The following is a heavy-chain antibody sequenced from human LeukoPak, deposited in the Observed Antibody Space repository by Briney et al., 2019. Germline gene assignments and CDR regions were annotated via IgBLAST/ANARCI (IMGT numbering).Heavy chain of an antibody. Sequence: SETLSLTCDVSGGSIDSTNWWNWVRQPPGKGLEWIGEIHHDGRINYNPSLKSRVTLSVDKSKNQFSLRLNSVTAADTAMYYCARAERTRTIVLMEYGPFDYWGQGTLVTVSS. CDR1: GGSIDSTNW. D-gene: IGHD2-8*01. V-gene: IGHV4/OR15-8*01. CDR2: IHHDGRI. CDR3: ARAERTRTIVLMEYGPFDY. J-gene: IGHJ4*02.